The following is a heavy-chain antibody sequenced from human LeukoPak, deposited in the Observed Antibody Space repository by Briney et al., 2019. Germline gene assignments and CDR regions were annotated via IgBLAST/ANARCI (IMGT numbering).Heavy chain of an antibody. CDR1: GFTFSDYT. Sequence: GGSLRLSCEVSGFTFSDYTMTRVRQAPGKGLEWVSYISTSSSTIYYADSVKGRFTISRDNTKNSLYLQMNSLRAEDTAVYYCARIPSGYTLGYGYYYYMDVWGKGATVTVSS. CDR2: ISTSSSTI. J-gene: IGHJ6*03. CDR3: ARIPSGYTLGYGYYYYMDV. D-gene: IGHD5-18*01. V-gene: IGHV3-48*04.